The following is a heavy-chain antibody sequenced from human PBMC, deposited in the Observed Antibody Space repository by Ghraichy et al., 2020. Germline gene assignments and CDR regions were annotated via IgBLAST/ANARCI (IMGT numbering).Heavy chain of an antibody. CDR3: ARNRASLDV. V-gene: IGHV3-7*03. J-gene: IGHJ6*04. D-gene: IGHD2/OR15-2a*01. Sequence: GGSLRLSCAASGFTFSIYSMSWVRQAPGKGLEWVANINPDGSEKYYVDSVKGRFTMSRDNANNSVSLQMTSLRAEDTAVYYCARNRASLDVWGKVTAVTVSS. CDR1: GFTFSIYS. CDR2: INPDGSEK.